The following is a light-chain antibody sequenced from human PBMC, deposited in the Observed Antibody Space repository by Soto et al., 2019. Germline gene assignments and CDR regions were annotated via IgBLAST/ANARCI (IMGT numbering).Light chain of an antibody. V-gene: IGKV1-33*01. CDR2: DAS. Sequence: DIQMTQSPSSLSASVGDRVTITCQACQDISNSLNWYQHKPGKAPKLLIYDASSLETGVPSRFGGSGSGTDFTFTISRLQAEEIATDYCQQYDNVPLTFGGGTKVEL. J-gene: IGKJ4*01. CDR1: QDISNS. CDR3: QQYDNVPLT.